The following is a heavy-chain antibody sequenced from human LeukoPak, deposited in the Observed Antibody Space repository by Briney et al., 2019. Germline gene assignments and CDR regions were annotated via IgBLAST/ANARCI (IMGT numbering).Heavy chain of an antibody. CDR1: GYTFTSYA. V-gene: IGHV1-3*01. Sequence: ASVKVSCKASGYTFTSYAMHWVRQAPGQRLEWMGWINAGNGNTKYSQKFQGRVTITRDTSASTAYMELSSLRSEDTAVYYCARDSVAAAGTFDYWGQGTLVTVSS. CDR3: ARDSVAAAGTFDY. D-gene: IGHD6-13*01. CDR2: INAGNGNT. J-gene: IGHJ4*02.